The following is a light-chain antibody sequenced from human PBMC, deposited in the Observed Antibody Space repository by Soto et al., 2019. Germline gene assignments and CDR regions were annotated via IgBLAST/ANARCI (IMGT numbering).Light chain of an antibody. V-gene: IGKV1-5*03. CDR2: KAS. CDR1: QSISSW. CDR3: QQFNNYPWT. Sequence: DIQMTQSPSTLSASVGDRVTITCRASQSISSWLAWYQQKPGKAPKLLIYKASSLESGVPSRFSCSGSGTEFTLTISSLQPDDFAPYYCQQFNNYPWTFGQGTKVEIK. J-gene: IGKJ1*01.